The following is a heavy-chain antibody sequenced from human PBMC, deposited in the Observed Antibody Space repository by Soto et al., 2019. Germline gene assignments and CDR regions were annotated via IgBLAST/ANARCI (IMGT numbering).Heavy chain of an antibody. J-gene: IGHJ4*02. Sequence: QVQLVQSGAEVKKPGASVKVSCKASGYTFTGYYMHWVRQAPGQGLEWMGWINPNSGGTNYAQKCQGRVTMTRDTSISTAYMELSRLRSDDTAVYYCARGGLEYSGSYGHYWGQGTLVTVSS. CDR1: GYTFTGYY. V-gene: IGHV1-2*02. CDR2: INPNSGGT. CDR3: ARGGLEYSGSYGHY. D-gene: IGHD1-26*01.